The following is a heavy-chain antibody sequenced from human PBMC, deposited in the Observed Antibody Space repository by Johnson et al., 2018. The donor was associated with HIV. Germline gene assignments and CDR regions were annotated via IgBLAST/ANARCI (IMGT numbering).Heavy chain of an antibody. CDR2: IWYDGSNK. CDR3: ATFGGGSFHAFDI. J-gene: IGHJ3*02. V-gene: IGHV3-33*03. D-gene: IGHD1-26*01. CDR1: GFTFSSYA. Sequence: QMLLVESGGGVVQPGRSLRLSCAASGFTFSSYAMHWVRQAPGKGLEWVAVIWYDGSNKYYAESVQGRFTISRDNAKNSLYLQMNSLRAEDTAVYYCATFGGGSFHAFDIWGHGTMVTVSS.